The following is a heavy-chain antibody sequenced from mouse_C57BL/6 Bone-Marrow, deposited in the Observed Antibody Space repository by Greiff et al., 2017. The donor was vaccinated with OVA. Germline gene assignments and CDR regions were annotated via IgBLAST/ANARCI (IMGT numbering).Heavy chain of an antibody. J-gene: IGHJ4*01. CDR2: ISYSGST. CDR1: GYSITSDY. D-gene: IGHD2-3*01. Sequence: DVMLVESGPGLAKPSQTLSLTCSVTGYSITSDYWNWIREFPGNKLEYMGYISYSGSTYYNPSLKSRMSITRDTTKNQYYLQLKAVTTEDTATYYCARDGYYGGYAMDYWGQGTAVTVSS. V-gene: IGHV3-8*01. CDR3: ARDGYYGGYAMDY.